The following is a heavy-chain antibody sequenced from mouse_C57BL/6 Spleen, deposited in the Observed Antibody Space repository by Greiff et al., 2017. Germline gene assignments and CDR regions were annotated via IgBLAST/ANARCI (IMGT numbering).Heavy chain of an antibody. J-gene: IGHJ4*01. V-gene: IGHV5-6*01. CDR3: AREDYYGSSYDYAMDY. D-gene: IGHD1-1*01. CDR2: ISSGGSYT. Sequence: EVKVVESGGDLVKPGGSLKLSCAASGFTFSSYGMSWVRQTPDKRLEWVATISSGGSYTYYPDSVKGRFTISRDNAKNTLYLQMRSLKSEDTAMYYCAREDYYGSSYDYAMDYWGQGTSVTVSS. CDR1: GFTFSSYG.